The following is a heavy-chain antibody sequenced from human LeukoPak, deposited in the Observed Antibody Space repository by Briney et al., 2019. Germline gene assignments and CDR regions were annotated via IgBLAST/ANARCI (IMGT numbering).Heavy chain of an antibody. CDR2: MYIDGGT. D-gene: IGHD3-22*01. Sequence: SETLSLTCDVSGASISGYWWSWICQPARKGLEWIGRMYIDGGTNYNPSLKSRVTISVDMSKRLFSLELSSVTAADTAVYSCARARRYYYDSSGYYYSHAGFYIWGQGKMATVSS. CDR3: ARARRYYYDSSGYYYSHAGFYI. J-gene: IGHJ3*02. V-gene: IGHV4-4*07. CDR1: GASISGYW.